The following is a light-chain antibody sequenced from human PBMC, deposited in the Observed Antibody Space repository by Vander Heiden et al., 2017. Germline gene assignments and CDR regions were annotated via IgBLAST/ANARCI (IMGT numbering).Light chain of an antibody. J-gene: IGKJ3*01. CDR3: QQRSNWPPRFT. Sequence: EIVLTRSPATLSLSPGERATLSCRASQSVSSDVAWYQQKPGQAPRLLIYDASNRATGIPARFSGSGSGTDFTLTISSLEPEDFAVYYCQQRSNWPPRFTFGPGTKVDIK. V-gene: IGKV3-11*01. CDR2: DAS. CDR1: QSVSSD.